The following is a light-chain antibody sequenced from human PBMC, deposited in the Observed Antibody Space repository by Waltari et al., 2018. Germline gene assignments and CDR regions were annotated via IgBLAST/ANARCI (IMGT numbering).Light chain of an antibody. CDR2: DAS. CDR3: QQRSNALT. Sequence: EIVLTQSPATLSLSPGERATLSCRASQSVASYLAWYQQKPDQAPRLLISDASNRAAGIPARFSGSGSGTDFTLTSSSLDPEDFGLYYCQQRSNALTFGQGTKLEI. J-gene: IGKJ2*01. CDR1: QSVASY. V-gene: IGKV3-11*01.